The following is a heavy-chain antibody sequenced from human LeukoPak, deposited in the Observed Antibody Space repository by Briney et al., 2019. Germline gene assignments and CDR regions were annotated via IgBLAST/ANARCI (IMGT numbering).Heavy chain of an antibody. CDR2: IRYGGSNE. Sequence: PGGSLRLSCAAPGFTLRNFCVHWVRQAPGKGLEWVAFIRYGGSNEYYADSVKGRFTISRDDSKNTLYLEMNTLRAGDTAVYYCAKDERGTGTPIMRDWGQGTLVTVSS. CDR1: GFTLRNFC. CDR3: AKDERGTGTPIMRD. D-gene: IGHD1-1*01. V-gene: IGHV3-30*02. J-gene: IGHJ4*02.